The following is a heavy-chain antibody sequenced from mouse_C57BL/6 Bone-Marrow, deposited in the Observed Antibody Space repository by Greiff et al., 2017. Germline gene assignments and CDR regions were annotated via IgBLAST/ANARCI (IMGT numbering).Heavy chain of an antibody. D-gene: IGHD2-4*01. V-gene: IGHV1-19*01. CDR2: INPYNGGT. CDR3: AGLRPWFAY. Sequence: EVKLMESGPVLVKPGASVKMSCKASGYTFTDYYMNWVKQSHGKSLEWIGVINPYNGGTSYNQKFKGKATLTVDKSSSTAYMELNSLTSEDSAVYYCAGLRPWFAYWGQGTLVTVSA. CDR1: GYTFTDYY. J-gene: IGHJ3*01.